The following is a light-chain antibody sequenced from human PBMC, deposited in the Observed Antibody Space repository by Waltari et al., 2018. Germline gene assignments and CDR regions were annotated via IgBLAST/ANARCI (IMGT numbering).Light chain of an antibody. V-gene: IGKV3-20*01. CDR3: QNFERLPAT. CDR2: HTA. CDR1: QNIRSN. J-gene: IGKJ1*01. Sequence: CRAGQNIRSNLSCCQQRHGQAPILLIYHTAIRATSVPDRFISSGSWTDFCLTISRLEPEDSAVYYCQNFERLPATFGQGTKVEIK.